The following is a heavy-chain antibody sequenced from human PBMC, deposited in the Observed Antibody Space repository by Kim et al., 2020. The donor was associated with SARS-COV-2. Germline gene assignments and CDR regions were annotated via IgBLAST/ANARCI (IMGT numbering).Heavy chain of an antibody. Sequence: ASVKVSCKVSGYTLTELSMHWVRQAPGKGLEWMGGFDPEDGETIYAQKFQGRVTMTEDTSTDTAYMELSSLRSEDTAVYYCAIYYYDSSGYYQVALFDYWGQGTLVTVSS. CDR1: GYTLTELS. J-gene: IGHJ4*02. D-gene: IGHD3-22*01. V-gene: IGHV1-24*01. CDR2: FDPEDGET. CDR3: AIYYYDSSGYYQVALFDY.